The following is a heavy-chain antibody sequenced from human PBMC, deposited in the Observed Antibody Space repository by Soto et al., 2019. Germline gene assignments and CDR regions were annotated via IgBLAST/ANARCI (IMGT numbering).Heavy chain of an antibody. V-gene: IGHV3-30-3*01. CDR1: GFTFSSYA. CDR2: ISYDGSNK. J-gene: IGHJ3*02. Sequence: QVQLVESGGGVVQPGRSLRLSCAASGFTFSSYAMHWVRQAPGNGLEWVAVISYDGSNKYYADSVKGRFTISRDNSKNTLYLQMNSLRAEDTAVYYCARDRDAFDIWGQGTMVTVSS. CDR3: ARDRDAFDI.